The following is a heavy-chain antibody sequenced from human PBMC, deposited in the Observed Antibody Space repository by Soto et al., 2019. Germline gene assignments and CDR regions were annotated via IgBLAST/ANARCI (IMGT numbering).Heavy chain of an antibody. V-gene: IGHV3-23*01. D-gene: IGHD3-3*01. Sequence: LRLSCAASGFTFSSYAMSWVRQAPGKGLEWVSAISGSGGSTYYADSVKGRFTISRDNSKNTLYLQMNSLRAEDTAVYYCAKADGRAIFGVVNYYYYGMDVWGQGTTVTVSS. J-gene: IGHJ6*02. CDR3: AKADGRAIFGVVNYYYYGMDV. CDR1: GFTFSSYA. CDR2: ISGSGGST.